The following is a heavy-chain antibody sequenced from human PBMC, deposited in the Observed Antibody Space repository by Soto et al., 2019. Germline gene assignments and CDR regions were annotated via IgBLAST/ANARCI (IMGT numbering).Heavy chain of an antibody. J-gene: IGHJ5*02. D-gene: IGHD2-2*01. V-gene: IGHV4-59*01. CDR1: GGSISNYY. CDR3: AGEPPYGSSSSCYHWFDP. Sequence: SETLSLTCTVSGGSISNYYWSWIRQPPGKELEWIGHIYDSGSTNYNPSLKSRVTISVDTSKNQFSLKLTSMTAADTSVYSCAGEPPYGSSSSCYHWFDPWGQGTLVT. CDR2: IYDSGST.